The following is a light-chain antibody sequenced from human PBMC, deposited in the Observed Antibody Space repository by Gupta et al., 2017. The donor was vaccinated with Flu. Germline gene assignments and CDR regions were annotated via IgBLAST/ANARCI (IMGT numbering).Light chain of an antibody. CDR1: RSISSN. CDR2: GAS. Sequence: GESTTLSCRASRSISSNLAWYQQKPGQAPRLLIFGASTRASGVPARFSGSGSRTDFTLTIGSLQSEDSAVYYCQQYDNWPQTFGQGTRVEIK. J-gene: IGKJ1*01. CDR3: QQYDNWPQT. V-gene: IGKV3-15*01.